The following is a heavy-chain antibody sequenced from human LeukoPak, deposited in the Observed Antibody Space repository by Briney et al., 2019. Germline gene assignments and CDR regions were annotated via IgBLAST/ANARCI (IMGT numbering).Heavy chain of an antibody. CDR1: GFTFSNYN. D-gene: IGHD3-22*01. J-gene: IGHJ4*02. Sequence: GGSLRLSCAASGFTFSNYNMNWVRQAPGKGLEWVSYISSDSSHIYYADSVKGRFTISRDNAKNSLSLQMNSLRAEDTAVYYCARGQYYYDSSGYDYWGQGTLVTVSS. CDR2: ISSDSSHI. CDR3: ARGQYYYDSSGYDY. V-gene: IGHV3-48*01.